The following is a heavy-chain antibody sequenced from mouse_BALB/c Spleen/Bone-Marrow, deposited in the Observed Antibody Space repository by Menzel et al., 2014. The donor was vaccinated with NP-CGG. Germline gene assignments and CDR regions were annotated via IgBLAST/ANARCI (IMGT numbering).Heavy chain of an antibody. Sequence: EVKLLESGGGLVKPGGSLKLSCAASGFTFSSYAMSWVRQTPEKRLEWVATISSGGSYTYYPDSVKGRFTISRDNAKNTQYLQMSSLRSEDTAMYYCARQRDGSYAMDYWGQGTSVTVSS. CDR1: GFTFSSYA. J-gene: IGHJ4*01. CDR3: ARQRDGSYAMDY. CDR2: ISSGGSYT. V-gene: IGHV5-9-3*01. D-gene: IGHD2-3*01.